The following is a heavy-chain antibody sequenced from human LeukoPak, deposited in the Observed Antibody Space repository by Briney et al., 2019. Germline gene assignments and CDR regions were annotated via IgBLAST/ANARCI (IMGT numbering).Heavy chain of an antibody. Sequence: GGSLRLSCAASGFTFSSYEMNWVRQAPGKGLEWGSYISSSGSTIYYADSVKGRFTISRDNAKNSLYLQMNSLRAKDTAVYYCAELGITIIGGVWGKGTTVTISS. CDR2: ISSSGSTI. V-gene: IGHV3-48*03. CDR1: GFTFSSYE. D-gene: IGHD3-10*02. J-gene: IGHJ6*04. CDR3: AELGITIIGGV.